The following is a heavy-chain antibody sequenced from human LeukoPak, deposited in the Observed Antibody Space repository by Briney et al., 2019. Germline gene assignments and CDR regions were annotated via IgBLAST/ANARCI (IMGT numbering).Heavy chain of an antibody. Sequence: GASVKVSCKASGGTFSSYSISWVRQATGQGLEWMGGVIPIFGTAHYAQKFQGRVTITADNSTSTAYMELSSLRSEDTAVYYCVVATYPFYFDYWGQGTLVTVSS. J-gene: IGHJ4*02. V-gene: IGHV1-69*06. CDR1: GGTFSSYS. CDR3: VVATYPFYFDY. D-gene: IGHD5-12*01. CDR2: VIPIFGTA.